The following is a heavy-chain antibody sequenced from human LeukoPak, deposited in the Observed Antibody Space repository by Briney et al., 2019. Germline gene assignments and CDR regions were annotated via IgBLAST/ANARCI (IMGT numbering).Heavy chain of an antibody. CDR2: IYTSGST. J-gene: IGHJ4*02. Sequence: SETLSLTCTVSGGSISSGSYYWSWIRQPAGKGLEWIGRIYTSGSTTYNPSLKSRVTISVDTSKNQFSLKLSSVTAADTAVYYCARVSYSYGIFDYWGQGTLVTVSS. D-gene: IGHD5-18*01. CDR1: GGSISSGSYY. CDR3: ARVSYSYGIFDY. V-gene: IGHV4-61*02.